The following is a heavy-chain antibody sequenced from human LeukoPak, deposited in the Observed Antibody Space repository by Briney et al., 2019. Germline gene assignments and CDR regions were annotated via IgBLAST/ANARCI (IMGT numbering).Heavy chain of an antibody. CDR2: INHSGST. Sequence: SETLSLTCAVYGGSFSGYYWSWIRQPPGEWLEWIGEINHSGSTNYNPSLKSRVTISVDTSKNQFSLKLSSVTAADTAVYYCARNTMYSSSCWGQGTLVTVSS. J-gene: IGHJ4*02. CDR3: ARNTMYSSSC. CDR1: GGSFSGYY. D-gene: IGHD6-13*01. V-gene: IGHV4-34*01.